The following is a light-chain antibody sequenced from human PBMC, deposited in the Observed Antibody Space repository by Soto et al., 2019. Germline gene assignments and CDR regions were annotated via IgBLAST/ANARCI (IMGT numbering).Light chain of an antibody. CDR1: QTISTY. CDR3: QQSHGIPYT. Sequence: DIQMTQSPSSLSASVGDRVTITCQASQTISTYINWYQQKPGKAPKLLIYAASTLQSGVPSRFSGSGSGTDFTLTINSLQPEDFATYYCQQSHGIPYTFGQGTKLEIK. J-gene: IGKJ2*01. CDR2: AAS. V-gene: IGKV1-39*01.